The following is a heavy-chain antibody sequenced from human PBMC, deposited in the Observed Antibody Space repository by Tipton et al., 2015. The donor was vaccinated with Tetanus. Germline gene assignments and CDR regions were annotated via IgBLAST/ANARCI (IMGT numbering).Heavy chain of an antibody. J-gene: IGHJ5*02. Sequence: TLSLTCTVSGGSITYFYWNWIRQAPGKGLEWIGNIYSTGTTSYNPSLRSRVTISVDTSKNQFSLKLSSVTAADTAVYYCARHPLRPISSAGLGELSGGNWFDPWGQGTLVTVSS. V-gene: IGHV4-59*08. CDR3: ARHPLRPISSAGLGELSGGNWFDP. CDR1: GGSITYFY. CDR2: IYSTGTT. D-gene: IGHD3-16*02.